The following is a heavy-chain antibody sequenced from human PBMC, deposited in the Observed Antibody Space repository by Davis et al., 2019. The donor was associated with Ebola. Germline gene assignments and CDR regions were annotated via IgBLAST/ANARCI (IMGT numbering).Heavy chain of an antibody. CDR3: ARALVITMVRGVYNWFDP. Sequence: GSLRLSCTVSGGSISSSSYYWGWIRQPPGKGLEWIGSIYYSGSTYYNPSLKSRVTISVDTSKNQFSLKLSSVTAADTAVYYCARALVITMVRGVYNWFDPWGQGTLVTVSS. D-gene: IGHD3-10*01. CDR2: IYYSGST. CDR1: GGSISSSSYY. V-gene: IGHV4-39*07. J-gene: IGHJ5*02.